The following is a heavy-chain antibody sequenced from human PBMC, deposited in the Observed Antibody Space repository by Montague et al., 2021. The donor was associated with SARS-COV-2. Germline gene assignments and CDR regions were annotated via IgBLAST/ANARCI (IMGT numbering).Heavy chain of an antibody. V-gene: IGHV4-59*01. Sequence: TLSLTCSVSGGSISGYYWSWIRQPPGKGLEWIGYIYHSGNTKYNPSLKSRVSISVDTSKNQFSLRLSSVTAADTAVYYCAREFRIELWQTNWYFGLWGRGTLVTVSS. J-gene: IGHJ2*01. CDR1: GGSISGYY. D-gene: IGHD3-16*01. CDR3: AREFRIELWQTNWYFGL. CDR2: IYHSGNT.